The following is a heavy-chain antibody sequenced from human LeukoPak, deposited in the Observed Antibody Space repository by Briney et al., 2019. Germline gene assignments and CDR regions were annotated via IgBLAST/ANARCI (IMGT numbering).Heavy chain of an antibody. J-gene: IGHJ4*02. V-gene: IGHV4-34*01. CDR1: GGSFSGYY. D-gene: IGHD6-6*01. CDR2: INHSGST. CDR3: ARIAARRHFDY. Sequence: SETLSLTCAVYGGSFSGYYWSWIRQPPGKGLEWIGEINHSGSTNYNPSLKSRVTISVDTSKNQFSLKLSSVIAADTAVYYCARIAARRHFDYWGQGTLVTVSS.